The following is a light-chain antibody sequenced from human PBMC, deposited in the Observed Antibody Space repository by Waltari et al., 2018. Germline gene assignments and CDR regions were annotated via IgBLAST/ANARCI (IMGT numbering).Light chain of an antibody. CDR1: ASNIGNNL. CDR3: AAWDDSLNGRWV. CDR2: RRD. J-gene: IGLJ3*02. Sequence: QSVLTQPPSVSGTPGQRVTISCSGSASNIGNNLVNWYQQFPGKAPNLPIYRRDQRPSGAPDRFSGSKSGTSASRAISGLQSEDEADYYCAAWDDSLNGRWVFGGGTKVTVL. V-gene: IGLV1-44*01.